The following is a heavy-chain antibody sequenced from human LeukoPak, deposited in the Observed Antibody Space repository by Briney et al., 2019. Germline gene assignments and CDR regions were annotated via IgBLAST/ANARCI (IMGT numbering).Heavy chain of an antibody. CDR1: GFTFSSYA. J-gene: IGHJ4*02. CDR2: ISGSGGST. CDR3: AKVGGRGYSYGTIDY. V-gene: IGHV3-23*01. Sequence: PGGSLRLSCAASGFTFSSYAMSWVRQAPGKGLEWVSAISGSGGSTYYADSVKGRFTISRDNSKNTLYLQMNSLRAEDTAVYYCAKVGGRGYSYGTIDYWGQGTLVTVSS. D-gene: IGHD5-18*01.